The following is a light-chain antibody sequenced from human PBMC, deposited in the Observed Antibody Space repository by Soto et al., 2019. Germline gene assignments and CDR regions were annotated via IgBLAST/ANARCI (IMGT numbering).Light chain of an antibody. CDR2: KVS. CDR1: QSLLHSSGDTY. CDR3: MQNTHWPPYT. V-gene: IGKV2-30*02. Sequence: DVVLTQSPLSLPVILGQPASISCRSSQSLLHSSGDTYLNWFHQRPGQSPRRLIYKVSNRDSGVPDRFSGSGSGTDFTLKISRVEAGDIGVYYCMQNTHWPPYTFGQGTKVDIK. J-gene: IGKJ2*01.